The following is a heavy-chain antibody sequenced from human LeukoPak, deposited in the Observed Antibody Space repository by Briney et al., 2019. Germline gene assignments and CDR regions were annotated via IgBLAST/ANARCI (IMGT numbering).Heavy chain of an antibody. Sequence: GGSLRLSCAASGFTFSTYAMSWVRPTPGTGLESVSGISSGGNTQYTDSVKGRFTVSRDNSKNTLHLQMDSLRAEDTAIYYCTKDRRQWVVPYFDSWGQGTVVTDSS. J-gene: IGHJ4*02. CDR3: TKDRRQWVVPYFDS. CDR2: ISSGGNT. D-gene: IGHD6-19*01. CDR1: GFTFSTYA. V-gene: IGHV3-23*01.